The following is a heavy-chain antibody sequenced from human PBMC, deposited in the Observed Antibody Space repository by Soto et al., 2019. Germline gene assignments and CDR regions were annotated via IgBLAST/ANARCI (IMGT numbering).Heavy chain of an antibody. CDR3: AKDSSGDYRPTGFDY. CDR1: GFSVSSHG. D-gene: IGHD1-26*01. Sequence: PGGSLRLSCAASGFSVSSHGMTWVRQAPGKGLEWVSSVGASANTYYADSVKGRFTISRDNSKNTLFLQMNSLRAEDTAIYYCAKDSSGDYRPTGFDYWGQVTLVTVSS. V-gene: IGHV3-23*01. J-gene: IGHJ4*02. CDR2: VGASANT.